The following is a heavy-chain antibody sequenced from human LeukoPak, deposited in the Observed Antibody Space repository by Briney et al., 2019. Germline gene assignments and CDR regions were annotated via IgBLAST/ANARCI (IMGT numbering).Heavy chain of an antibody. D-gene: IGHD1-26*01. Sequence: GGSLRLSCAASGFTFSSYSMNWVRQAPGKGLEWVSYISSSSSTIYYADSVKGRFTISRDNAKNSLYLQMNSLRAEDTAVYYCARDNPYSGSYHPPPGFDYWGQGTLVTVSS. J-gene: IGHJ4*02. CDR2: ISSSSSTI. CDR3: ARDNPYSGSYHPPPGFDY. V-gene: IGHV3-48*04. CDR1: GFTFSSYS.